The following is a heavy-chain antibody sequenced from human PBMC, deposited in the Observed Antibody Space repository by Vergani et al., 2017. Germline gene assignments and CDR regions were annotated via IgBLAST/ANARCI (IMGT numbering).Heavy chain of an antibody. V-gene: IGHV3-23*01. Sequence: EVQLLESGGGLVQPGGSLRLSCAASGFTFSNYVMNWVRQPPGKGLEWVSVITASDGSTYYADSVKGRFTISRDNSKNTLYLQMNSLRVDDTAVYYCAKGPRASRYSXGDYWGQGTLVTVSS. CDR1: GFTFSNYV. J-gene: IGHJ4*02. D-gene: IGHD5-18*01. CDR2: ITASDGST. CDR3: AKGPRASRYSXGDY.